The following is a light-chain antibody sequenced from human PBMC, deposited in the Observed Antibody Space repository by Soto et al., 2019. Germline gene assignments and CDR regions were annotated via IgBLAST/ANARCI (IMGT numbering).Light chain of an antibody. V-gene: IGLV2-14*01. Sequence: QSVLTQPASVSGSPGQSITISCPGTSSDVGGYNYVSWYQQHPGKAPKLMISEVSNRPSGVSNRFSGSKSGNTASLAISGRRAEGEADYYCSSYTSSSTYVFGTGTKVSVL. CDR1: SSDVGGYNY. J-gene: IGLJ1*01. CDR2: EVS. CDR3: SSYTSSSTYV.